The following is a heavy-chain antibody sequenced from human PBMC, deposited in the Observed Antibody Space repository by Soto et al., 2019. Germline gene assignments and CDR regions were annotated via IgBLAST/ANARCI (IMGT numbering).Heavy chain of an antibody. CDR1: GGSISSGDYY. Sequence: SETLSLTCTVSGGSISSGDYYWSWIRQPPGKGLEWIGYIYYSGSTYYNPSLKSRVTISVDTSKNQFSLKLSSVTAADTAVYYCARGLWQYYGDTAYNWFDPWGQGTLVTVSS. D-gene: IGHD4-17*01. J-gene: IGHJ5*02. CDR3: ARGLWQYYGDTAYNWFDP. V-gene: IGHV4-30-4*01. CDR2: IYYSGST.